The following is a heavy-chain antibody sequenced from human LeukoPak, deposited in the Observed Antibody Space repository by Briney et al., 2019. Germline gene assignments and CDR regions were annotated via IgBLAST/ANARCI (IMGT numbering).Heavy chain of an antibody. V-gene: IGHV4-59*01. CDR1: GGSISSYY. CDR2: IYYSGST. Sequence: PSGTLSLTCTVSGGSISSYYWSWIRQPPGKGLEWIGYIYYSGSTNYNPSLKSRVTISVDTSKNQFSLKLSSVTAADTAVYYCARGVSSGGSPSWFDPWGQGTLVTVSS. J-gene: IGHJ5*02. CDR3: ARGVSSGGSPSWFDP. D-gene: IGHD2-15*01.